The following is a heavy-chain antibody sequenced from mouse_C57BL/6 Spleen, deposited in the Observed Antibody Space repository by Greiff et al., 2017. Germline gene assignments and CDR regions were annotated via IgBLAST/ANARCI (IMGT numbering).Heavy chain of an antibody. Sequence: QVQLKQSGPELVKPGASVKISCKASGYAFSSSWMNWVKQRPGKGLEWIGRIYPGIGDTNYNGKFKGKATLTADKSSSTAYMQLSSLTSEDSAVYFCARGGLGVLDWWGQGTSVTVSS. V-gene: IGHV1-82*01. CDR3: ARGGLGVLDW. J-gene: IGHJ4*01. CDR2: IYPGIGDT. CDR1: GYAFSSSW.